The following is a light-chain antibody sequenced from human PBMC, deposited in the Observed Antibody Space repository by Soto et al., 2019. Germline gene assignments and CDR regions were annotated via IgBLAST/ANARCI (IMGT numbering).Light chain of an antibody. CDR2: EVN. CDR1: SNDVGAYNF. V-gene: IGLV2-8*01. Sequence: QSALTQPPSASGSPGQSVTISCTGTSNDVGAYNFISWYQQHPGKAPKLMIYEVNKRPSGVPDRFSGSKSGNTASLTGSGHQAEDEADYYCSSYGGSNNLLFGGGTKVTVL. CDR3: SSYGGSNNLL. J-gene: IGLJ2*01.